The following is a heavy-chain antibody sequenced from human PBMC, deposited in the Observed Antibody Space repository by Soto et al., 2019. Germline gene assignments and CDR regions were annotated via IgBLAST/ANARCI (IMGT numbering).Heavy chain of an antibody. V-gene: IGHV3-30-3*01. CDR2: ISYDGSNT. J-gene: IGHJ6*02. CDR1: GFTFSRFS. D-gene: IGHD3-10*02. CDR3: ARDHGMFLSYYYYGMDV. Sequence: VQLLESGGGVVQPGRSLTLSCAASGFTFSRFSMHWVRQAPGKGLAWVAVISYDGSNTHYAESVKGRFNISRDDSKNTVFLQMNNLRGEDSAVYYCARDHGMFLSYYYYGMDVWGQGTTVSVSS.